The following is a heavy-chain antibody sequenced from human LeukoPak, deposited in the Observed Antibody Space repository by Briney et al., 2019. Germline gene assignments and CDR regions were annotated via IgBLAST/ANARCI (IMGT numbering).Heavy chain of an antibody. CDR1: GGSISSYY. J-gene: IGHJ4*02. Sequence: AGTLSLTCTVSGGSISSYYWSWIRQPPGKGLEWVGSIYNSGSTNYNPSLKSRVTISVDTSKNQFSLKLSTVTAADTAVYYCARYQGGSSSWYVFDYWGQGTLVTVSS. CDR3: ARYQGGSSSWYVFDY. V-gene: IGHV4-59*08. D-gene: IGHD6-13*01. CDR2: IYNSGST.